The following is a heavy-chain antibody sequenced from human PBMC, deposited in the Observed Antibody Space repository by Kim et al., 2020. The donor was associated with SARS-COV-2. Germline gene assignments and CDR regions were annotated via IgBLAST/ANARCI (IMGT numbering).Heavy chain of an antibody. J-gene: IGHJ4*02. Sequence: SETLSLTCTVSGGSISSSSYYWGWIRQPPGKGLEWIGSIYYSGSTYYNPSLKSRVTISVDTSKNQFSLKLSSVTAADTAVYYCARPGGGQWLADDYWGQG. D-gene: IGHD6-19*01. CDR3: ARPGGGQWLADDY. V-gene: IGHV4-39*01. CDR2: IYYSGST. CDR1: GGSISSSSYY.